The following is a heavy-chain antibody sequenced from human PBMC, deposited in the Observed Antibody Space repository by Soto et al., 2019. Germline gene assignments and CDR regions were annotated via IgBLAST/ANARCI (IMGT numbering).Heavy chain of an antibody. Sequence: PGGSLRLSCAASGFTFSSYGMHWVRQAPGKGLEWVAVISYDGSNKYYADSVKGRFTISRDNSKNTLYLQMNSLRAEDTAVYYCAKDRDYYDSSGYYAFDYWGQGTLVTVSS. V-gene: IGHV3-30*18. CDR3: AKDRDYYDSSGYYAFDY. CDR2: ISYDGSNK. J-gene: IGHJ4*02. D-gene: IGHD3-22*01. CDR1: GFTFSSYG.